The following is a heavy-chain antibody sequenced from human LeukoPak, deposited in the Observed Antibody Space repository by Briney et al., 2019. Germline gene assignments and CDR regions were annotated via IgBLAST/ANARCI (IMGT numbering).Heavy chain of an antibody. J-gene: IGHJ3*02. CDR3: ARGRGYSYRAFDI. V-gene: IGHV4-34*01. D-gene: IGHD5-18*01. CDR2: INHSGST. CDR1: GGSFSGYY. Sequence: SETLSLTCAVYGGSFSGYYWSWIRQPPGKGLEWIGEINHSGSTNYNPSFKSRVTISVDTSKNQFSLKLSSVTAADTAVYYCARGRGYSYRAFDIWGQGTMVTVSS.